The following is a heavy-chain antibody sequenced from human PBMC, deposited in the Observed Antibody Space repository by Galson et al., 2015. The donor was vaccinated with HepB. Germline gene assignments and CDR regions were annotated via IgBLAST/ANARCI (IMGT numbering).Heavy chain of an antibody. CDR1: GGSISSGGYY. D-gene: IGHD2-2*01. Sequence: TLSLTCAVSGGSISSGGYYWSWIRQPPGKGLEWIGYIYYSGSTYYNPSLKSRVTISVDTSKNQFSLKLSSVTAADTAVYYCARGTCSSTSCSGNVYYFDYWGQGTLVTVSS. CDR2: IYYSGST. V-gene: IGHV4-30-4*01. CDR3: ARGTCSSTSCSGNVYYFDY. J-gene: IGHJ4*02.